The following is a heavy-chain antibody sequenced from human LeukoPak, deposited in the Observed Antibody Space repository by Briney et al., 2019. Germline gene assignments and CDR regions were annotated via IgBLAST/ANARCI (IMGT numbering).Heavy chain of an antibody. J-gene: IGHJ4*02. CDR3: ARDRVYDSSGSPRPFDY. CDR1: GYTFTSYG. V-gene: IGHV1-18*01. Sequence: GASVKVSCKASGYTFTSYGISWVRQAPGQGLECMGWISAYNGNTNYAQKLQGRVTMTTDTSTSTAHMELRSLRSDDTAVYYCARDRVYDSSGSPRPFDYWGQGTLVTVSS. D-gene: IGHD3-22*01. CDR2: ISAYNGNT.